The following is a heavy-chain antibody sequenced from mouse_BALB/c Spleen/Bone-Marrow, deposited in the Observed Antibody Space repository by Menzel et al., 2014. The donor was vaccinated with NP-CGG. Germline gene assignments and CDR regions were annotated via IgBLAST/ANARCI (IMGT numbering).Heavy chain of an antibody. CDR2: ISNGGGST. CDR3: AGHFGNPYAMDY. J-gene: IGHJ4*01. D-gene: IGHD3-1*01. CDR1: GFTLSSYT. V-gene: IGHV5-12-2*01. Sequence: EVQRVESGGGLVQPGGSLKLSCAASGFTLSSYTMPWVRQTPEKRLEWVAYISNGGGSTHYPDNVKGRFTISRDNAKNTLYLQMSILKSEDTAMCYCAGHFGNPYAMDYWVQGTPVTVSS.